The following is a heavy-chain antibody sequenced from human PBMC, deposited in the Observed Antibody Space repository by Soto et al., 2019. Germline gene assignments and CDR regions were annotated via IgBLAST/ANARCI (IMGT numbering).Heavy chain of an antibody. CDR3: ARTPGIAAAGILDY. J-gene: IGHJ4*02. CDR1: GFTFSSYS. D-gene: IGHD6-13*01. CDR2: ISSSSSTI. Sequence: EVQLVESGGGLVQPGGSLRLSCAASGFTFSSYSMNWVRQAPGKGLEWVSYISSSSSTIYYADSVKGRFTISRDNAKNSLYLQMNSLRAEDTAVYYCARTPGIAAAGILDYWGQGTLVTVSS. V-gene: IGHV3-48*01.